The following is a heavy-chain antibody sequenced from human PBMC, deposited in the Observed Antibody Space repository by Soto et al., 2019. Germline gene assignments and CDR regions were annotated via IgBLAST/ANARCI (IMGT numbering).Heavy chain of an antibody. Sequence: EVQLVESGGGLVQPGGSLRRSCAASGFTFSSYWMHWVRQVPGKGLVWVSRLYIDGSRTSYADSVKGRFTISRDNAKNTLYLQMNSLRAEDTAVYYCARGAGGYYYMDVWGKGTTVTVAS. V-gene: IGHV3-74*01. CDR3: ARGAGGYYYMDV. CDR2: LYIDGSRT. J-gene: IGHJ6*03. D-gene: IGHD3-10*01. CDR1: GFTFSSYW.